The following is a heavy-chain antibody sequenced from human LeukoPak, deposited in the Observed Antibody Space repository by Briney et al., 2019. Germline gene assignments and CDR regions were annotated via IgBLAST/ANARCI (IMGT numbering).Heavy chain of an antibody. D-gene: IGHD3-22*01. V-gene: IGHV1-2*02. CDR1: GYTFTGYY. Sequence: ASVKVSCKASGYTFTGYYIHWVRQAPGQGLEWMGWINPHSGGTNYAQKFQGRVTMTRNTSISTAYMELSSLRSEDTAVYYCARVGYYDTHNWFDPWGQGTLVTVSS. CDR2: INPHSGGT. CDR3: ARVGYYDTHNWFDP. J-gene: IGHJ5*02.